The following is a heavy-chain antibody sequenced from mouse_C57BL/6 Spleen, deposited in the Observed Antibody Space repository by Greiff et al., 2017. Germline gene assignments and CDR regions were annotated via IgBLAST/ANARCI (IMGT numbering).Heavy chain of an antibody. J-gene: IGHJ2*01. CDR3: AGTTVVAKGFDY. V-gene: IGHV1-50*01. D-gene: IGHD1-1*01. CDR2: IDPSVGNT. Sequence: VQLQQPGAELVKPGASVKLSCKASGYTFTSYWMQWVKQRPGQGLEWIGEIDPSVGNTNYNQKFKGKATLTVDTSSTAYMQLSSLTSEDAAVYYCAGTTVVAKGFDYWGQGTTLTVSS. CDR1: GYTFTSYW.